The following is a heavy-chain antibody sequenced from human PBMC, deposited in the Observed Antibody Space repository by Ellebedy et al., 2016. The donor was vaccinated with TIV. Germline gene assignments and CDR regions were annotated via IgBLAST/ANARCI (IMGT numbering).Heavy chain of an antibody. CDR2: IQQDGSET. CDR3: ARDVWGGGWA. D-gene: IGHD6-19*01. CDR1: GFTFSRHW. V-gene: IGHV3-7*01. Sequence: GESLKISCEASGFTFSRHWISWFRLAPGKGLEWVANIQQDGSETYYVDSVKGRFTISRDNAKNSVYLQLSRLGAEDTAVYYCARDVWGGGWAWGQGTPVTVSS. J-gene: IGHJ5*02.